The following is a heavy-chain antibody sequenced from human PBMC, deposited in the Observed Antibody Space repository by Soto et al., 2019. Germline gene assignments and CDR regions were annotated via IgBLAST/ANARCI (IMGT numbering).Heavy chain of an antibody. CDR1: GGTFSNYP. V-gene: IGHV1-69*12. J-gene: IGHJ2*01. CDR3: ARGNHRWLQLWYFDL. CDR2: IIPIFGTV. Sequence: QVRLVQSGAEVKKPGSSVKVSCKASGGTFSNYPISWVRQAPGQGLEWMGGIIPIFGTVNYAQKFQGRVTMTADESTSTAYMELSSLRSEDTAVYYCARGNHRWLQLWYFDLWGRGTLVTVSS. D-gene: IGHD5-12*01.